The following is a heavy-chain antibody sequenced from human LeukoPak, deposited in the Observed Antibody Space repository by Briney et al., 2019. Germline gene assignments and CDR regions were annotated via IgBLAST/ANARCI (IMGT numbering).Heavy chain of an antibody. V-gene: IGHV5-51*01. CDR1: GYSFTSYW. CDR2: IYPGDSDT. CDR3: ARHFARIAAAGRRRGNWFDP. J-gene: IGHJ5*02. Sequence: GESLKISCKGSGYSFTSYWIGWVRQMPGKGLEWMGIIYPGDSDTRYSTSFQGQVTISADKSISTAYLQWSSLKASDTAMYYCARHFARIAAAGRRRGNWFDPWGQGTLVTVSS. D-gene: IGHD6-13*01.